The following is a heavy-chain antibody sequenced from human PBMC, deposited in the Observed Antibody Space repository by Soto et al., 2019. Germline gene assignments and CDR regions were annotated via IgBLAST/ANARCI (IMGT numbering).Heavy chain of an antibody. J-gene: IGHJ3*02. CDR2: IYHSGNT. Sequence: QVQLQESGPGLVKPSQTLSLTCTVSGGSITSGVYYWSWIRQHPGKDLEWIGYIYHSGNTKYHPSLKSRVSTSVDTSKNLYSLKLSSVTAADTAVYFCARESGLSIAGLGTFDIWGQGTMVTVSS. CDR3: ARESGLSIAGLGTFDI. V-gene: IGHV4-31*03. D-gene: IGHD6-6*01. CDR1: GGSITSGVYY.